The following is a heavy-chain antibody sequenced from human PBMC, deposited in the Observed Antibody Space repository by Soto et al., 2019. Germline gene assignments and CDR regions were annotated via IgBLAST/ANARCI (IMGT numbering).Heavy chain of an antibody. CDR1: GFTFDDYA. V-gene: IGHV3-9*01. D-gene: IGHD3-3*01. CDR3: ASYDFWSGYAFDI. Sequence: HPGGSLRLSCAASGFTFDDYAMHWVRQAPGKGLEWVSGISWNSGSIGYADSVKGRFTISRDNAKNSLYLQMNSLRAEDTALYYCASYDFWSGYAFDIWGQGTMVTVSS. J-gene: IGHJ3*02. CDR2: ISWNSGSI.